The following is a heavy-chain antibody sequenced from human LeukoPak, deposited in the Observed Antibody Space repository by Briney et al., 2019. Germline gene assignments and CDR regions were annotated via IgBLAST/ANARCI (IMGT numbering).Heavy chain of an antibody. CDR3: ARSSGYPFFDF. J-gene: IGHJ5*01. CDR2: ITSTSDTI. V-gene: IGHV3-48*01. Sequence: GGSLRLSCEASGFTFSDYSMDWVRQAPGEGLEWLSYITSTSDTIYYADSVKGRFTSSRDNAKNSVYLQMNSLRAEDTAVYYCARSSGYPFFDFWGQGTLVTVSS. D-gene: IGHD3-22*01. CDR1: GFTFSDYS.